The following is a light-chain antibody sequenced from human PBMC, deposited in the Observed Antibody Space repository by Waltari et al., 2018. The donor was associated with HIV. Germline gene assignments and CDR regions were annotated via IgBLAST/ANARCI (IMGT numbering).Light chain of an antibody. CDR3: TSHVDNDHVC. J-gene: IGLJ2*01. CDR2: EVT. Sequence: QSSLTQSPSASGSPGHSVTISCTGTSNDVGSYDSVSWYQQHPARAPKLLSYEVTKRPSGVPDRCSGSKAGNPASLTVSGLQAEDDGHYYCTSHVDNDHVCFGGGTKLTV. CDR1: SNDVGSYDS. V-gene: IGLV2-8*01.